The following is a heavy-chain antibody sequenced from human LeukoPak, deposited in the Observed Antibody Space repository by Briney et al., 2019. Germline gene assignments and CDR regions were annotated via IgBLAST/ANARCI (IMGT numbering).Heavy chain of an antibody. CDR1: GGSISGYY. V-gene: IGHV4-59*01. CDR2: LYYNRGA. CDR3: AREGAYRTYGDYSPFDF. J-gene: IGHJ5*01. D-gene: IGHD4-17*01. Sequence: SETLSLTCTVSGGSISGYYWSWSRQAPGKGVEWIGNLYYNRGAWYKSSLKSRVTTSVDTSKNEFSLKLSSVTAADTAVYFCAREGAYRTYGDYSPFDFWGQGTLVTVSS.